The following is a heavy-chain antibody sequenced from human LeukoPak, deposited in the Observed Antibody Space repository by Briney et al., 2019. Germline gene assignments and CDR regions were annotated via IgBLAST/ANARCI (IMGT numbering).Heavy chain of an antibody. CDR1: GFTFSSYA. CDR3: AKGLYCSGGSCYSGYWFDP. V-gene: IGHV3-23*01. J-gene: IGHJ5*02. D-gene: IGHD2-15*01. Sequence: GGSLRLSCAASGFTFSSYAMSWVRQAPGKGLEWVSAISGSGGSTYYADSVKGRFTISRDNSKNTLYLQMNSLRAEDMAVYYCAKGLYCSGGSCYSGYWFDPWGQGTLVTVSS. CDR2: ISGSGGST.